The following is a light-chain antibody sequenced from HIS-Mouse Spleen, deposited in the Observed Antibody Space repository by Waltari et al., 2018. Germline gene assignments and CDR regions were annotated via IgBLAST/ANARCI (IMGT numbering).Light chain of an antibody. CDR1: SSNIGTNY. CDR2: DNN. Sequence: QSVLTQPPSVSAAPGQKVTISCSGSSSNIGTNYVSLYHPLPGTAPKLLIYDNNKRPSGIPDRFSGSKSGTSATLGITGLQTGDEADYYCGTWDSSLSAWVFGGGTKLTVL. CDR3: GTWDSSLSAWV. V-gene: IGLV1-51*01. J-gene: IGLJ3*02.